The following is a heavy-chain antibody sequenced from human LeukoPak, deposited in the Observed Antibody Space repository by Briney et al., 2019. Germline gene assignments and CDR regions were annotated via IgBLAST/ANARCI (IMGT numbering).Heavy chain of an antibody. CDR2: ITSSSSTI. D-gene: IGHD4-17*01. CDR3: ARGPYGDYVDAFDI. Sequence: GGSLRLSCTASEFTYGMNWVRQAPGKGLEWLSYITSSSSTIYYADSVKGRFTISRDNAKNSLYLQMNSLRDEDTAVYYCARGPYGDYVDAFDIWGQGTMVTVSS. J-gene: IGHJ3*02. V-gene: IGHV3-48*02. CDR1: EFTYG.